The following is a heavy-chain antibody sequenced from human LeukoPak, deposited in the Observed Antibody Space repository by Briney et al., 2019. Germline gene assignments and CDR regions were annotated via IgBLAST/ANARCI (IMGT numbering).Heavy chain of an antibody. V-gene: IGHV1-24*01. CDR2: FDPEDGET. J-gene: IGHJ4*02. Sequence: GASVTVSCKVSGYTLTELSMHWVRQAPGKGLEWMGGFDPEDGETIYAQTFQGRVTMTEDTSTDTAYMELSSLRSEDTAVYYCATDPRAGSSWYWGLDYWGQGTLVTVSS. CDR3: ATDPRAGSSWYWGLDY. D-gene: IGHD6-13*01. CDR1: GYTLTELS.